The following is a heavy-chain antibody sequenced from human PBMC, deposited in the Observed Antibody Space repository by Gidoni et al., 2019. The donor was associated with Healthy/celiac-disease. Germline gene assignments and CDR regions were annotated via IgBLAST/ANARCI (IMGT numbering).Heavy chain of an antibody. Sequence: EVQLVQSGAEVKKPGESLRISCKGSGYSFTSYWISWVRQMPGKGLEWMGRIDPSDSYTNYSPSFQGHVTISADKSISTAYLQWSSLKASDTAMYYCARGMVGAVAGTFDAFDIWGQGTMVTVSS. J-gene: IGHJ3*02. CDR1: GYSFTSYW. CDR2: IDPSDSYT. CDR3: ARGMVGAVAGTFDAFDI. V-gene: IGHV5-10-1*03. D-gene: IGHD6-19*01.